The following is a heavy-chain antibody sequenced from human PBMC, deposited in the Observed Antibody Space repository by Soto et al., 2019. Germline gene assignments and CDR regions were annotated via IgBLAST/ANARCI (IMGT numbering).Heavy chain of an antibody. D-gene: IGHD3-22*01. CDR1: GFTFDDYT. Sequence: GGSLRLSCAASGFTFDDYTMHWVRQAPGKGLEWVSLISWDGGSTYYADSVKGRFTISRDNSKNSLYLQMNSLRTEDTALYYCAKDIGSSGYYERGEWGYYYYYGMDVWGQGTTVTVSS. V-gene: IGHV3-43*01. J-gene: IGHJ6*02. CDR3: AKDIGSSGYYERGEWGYYYYYGMDV. CDR2: ISWDGGST.